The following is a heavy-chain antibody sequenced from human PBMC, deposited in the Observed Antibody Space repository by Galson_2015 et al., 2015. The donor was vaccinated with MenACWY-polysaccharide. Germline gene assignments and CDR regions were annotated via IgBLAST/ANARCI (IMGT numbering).Heavy chain of an antibody. CDR1: GFTFSGNW. CDR3: AKAHLAARPDRRMVYFYYMDV. Sequence: SLRLSCAASGFTFSGNWMHWVRQAPGKGLVWVSRINSDGRSTSYADSVKGRFTTSRDNAKNTLYLQMNSLRAEDTAVYYCAKAHLAARPDRRMVYFYYMDVWGKGTTVTVSS. J-gene: IGHJ6*03. D-gene: IGHD6-6*01. V-gene: IGHV3-74*01. CDR2: INSDGRST.